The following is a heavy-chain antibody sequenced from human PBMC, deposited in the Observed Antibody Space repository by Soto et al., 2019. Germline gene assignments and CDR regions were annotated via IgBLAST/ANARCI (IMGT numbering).Heavy chain of an antibody. CDR2: INPNSGGT. CDR3: ARMNNHYYHSNTWAPGEFDY. V-gene: IGHV1-2*04. Sequence: GASVKVSCKASGYTFTGYYMHWVRQAPGQGLEWMGWINPNSGGTNYAQKFQGWVTMTRDTSISTAYMELSRLRSDDTAVYYCARMNNHYYHSNTWAPGEFDYWGQGTLVTVSS. D-gene: IGHD3-22*01. CDR1: GYTFTGYY. J-gene: IGHJ4*02.